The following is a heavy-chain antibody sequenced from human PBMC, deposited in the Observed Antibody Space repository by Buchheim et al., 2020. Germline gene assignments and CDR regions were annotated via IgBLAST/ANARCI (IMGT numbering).Heavy chain of an antibody. CDR3: ARCRARGDYVCPRWFDL. D-gene: IGHD3-10*02. Sequence: QVHLVESGGGMVQPGMSLRLSCGTSGFSFSNFGMHWVRQSPGKGLEWVAIIWLDGRNKYYAESVKGRFTISRDSSATTLYLYMNNLRAEDTATYDCARCRARGDYVCPRWFDLWGQGT. CDR2: IWLDGRNK. J-gene: IGHJ5*01. V-gene: IGHV3-33*01. CDR1: GFSFSNFG.